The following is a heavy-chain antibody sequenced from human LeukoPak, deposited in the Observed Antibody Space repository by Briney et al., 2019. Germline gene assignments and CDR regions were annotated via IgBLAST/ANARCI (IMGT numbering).Heavy chain of an antibody. CDR2: IYYSGST. Sequence: PSETLSLTCTVSGGSISSYYWSWIRQPPGKGLEWIGYIYYSGSTNYNPSLKSRVTISVDTSKKQFSLKLNSVTAADPAVYYCARGVVVPTAGGLGWFDPWGQGTLVTVSS. CDR1: GGSISSYY. D-gene: IGHD2-2*01. J-gene: IGHJ5*02. CDR3: ARGVVVPTAGGLGWFDP. V-gene: IGHV4-59*01.